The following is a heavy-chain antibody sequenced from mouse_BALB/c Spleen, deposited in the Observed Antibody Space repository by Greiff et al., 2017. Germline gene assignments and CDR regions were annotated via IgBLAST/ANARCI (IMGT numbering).Heavy chain of an antibody. V-gene: IGHV5-6-4*01. CDR2: ISSGGST. Sequence: EVKLMESGGGLVKPGGSLKLSCAASGFTFSTYAMSWVRQTPEKRLEWVASISSGGSTYYPDSVKGRFTISRDNAKNTLYLQMSSLKSEDTAMYYCTRDSSYVFDYWGQGTTLTVSS. D-gene: IGHD1-1*01. CDR1: GFTFSTYA. CDR3: TRDSSYVFDY. J-gene: IGHJ2*01.